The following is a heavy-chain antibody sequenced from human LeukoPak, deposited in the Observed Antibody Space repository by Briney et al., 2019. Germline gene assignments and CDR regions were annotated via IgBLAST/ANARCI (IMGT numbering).Heavy chain of an antibody. CDR1: GFTLDDYG. D-gene: IGHD3-10*01. V-gene: IGHV3-20*04. J-gene: IGHJ4*02. CDR2: INWNGGST. Sequence: GGSLRLSCAASGFTLDDYGMSWVRQVPGKGLEWVSGINWNGGSTGYADSVKGRFTISRDNAKNSLYLQMNSLRAEDTALYYCARDSNPYYYVSGSDYWGQGTLVIVSS. CDR3: ARDSNPYYYVSGSDY.